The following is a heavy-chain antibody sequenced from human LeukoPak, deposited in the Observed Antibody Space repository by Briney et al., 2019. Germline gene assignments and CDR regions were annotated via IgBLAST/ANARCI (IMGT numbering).Heavy chain of an antibody. CDR3: AKAPSITMVRGVISYYYGMDV. CDR2: IRYDGSNK. D-gene: IGHD3-10*01. V-gene: IGHV3-30*02. J-gene: IGHJ6*02. CDR1: GFTFSSYG. Sequence: GGSLRLSCAASGFTFSSYGMHWVRQAPGKGLEWVAFIRYDGSNKYYADSVKGRFTISRDNSKNTLYLQMNSLRDEDTAVYYCAKAPSITMVRGVISYYYGMDVWGQGTTVTVSS.